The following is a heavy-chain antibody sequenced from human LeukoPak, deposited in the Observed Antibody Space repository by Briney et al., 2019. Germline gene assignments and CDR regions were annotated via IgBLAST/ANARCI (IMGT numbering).Heavy chain of an antibody. Sequence: TSETLSLTCTVSGGSISSYYWSWIRQPPGKGLEWIGYIYYSGSTNYNPSLESRVTISVDTSKNQFSLKLSSVTAADTAVYYCAREGSSWYSADYWGQGTLVTVSS. CDR2: IYYSGST. J-gene: IGHJ4*02. CDR3: AREGSSWYSADY. V-gene: IGHV4-59*01. D-gene: IGHD6-13*01. CDR1: GGSISSYY.